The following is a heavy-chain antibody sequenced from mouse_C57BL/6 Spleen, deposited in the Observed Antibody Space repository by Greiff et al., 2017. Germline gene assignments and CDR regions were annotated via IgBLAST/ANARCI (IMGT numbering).Heavy chain of an antibody. J-gene: IGHJ1*03. CDR2: IDPSDSYT. Sequence: VQLQQPGAELVMPGASVKLSCKASGYTFTSYWMHWVKQRPGQGLEWIGEIDPSDSYTNYNQKFKGKSTLTVDKSSSTAYMQLSSLTSEDSAVYYCARSLYDGYRYWYFDVWGTGTTVTVSS. CDR1: GYTFTSYW. V-gene: IGHV1-69*01. D-gene: IGHD2-3*01. CDR3: ARSLYDGYRYWYFDV.